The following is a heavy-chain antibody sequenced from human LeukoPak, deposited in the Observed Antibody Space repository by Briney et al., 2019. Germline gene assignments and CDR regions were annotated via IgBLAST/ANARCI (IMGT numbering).Heavy chain of an antibody. D-gene: IGHD6-19*01. CDR3: ARVPDGSGWYFDY. CDR1: GFTFSSYG. CDR2: IWYDGSNK. Sequence: GRSLRLSCAASGFTFSSYGMHWVRQAPGKGLERVAVIWYDGSNKYYADSVKGRFTISRDNSKNTLYLQMNSLRAEDTAVYYCARVPDGSGWYFDYWGQGTLVTVSS. V-gene: IGHV3-33*01. J-gene: IGHJ4*02.